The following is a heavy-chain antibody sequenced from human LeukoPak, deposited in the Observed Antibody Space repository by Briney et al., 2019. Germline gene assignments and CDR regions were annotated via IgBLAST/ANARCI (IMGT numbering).Heavy chain of an antibody. CDR3: ARAHVVVLGGALGGMDV. CDR1: GGTFSSFA. V-gene: IGHV1-69*13. J-gene: IGHJ6*02. CDR2: FIPIFGSA. Sequence: SVKVSCKASGGTFSSFAISWVRQAPGQGLEWMGGFIPIFGSAKYAQKFQGRVTITADESTSTAYMELSSLRSDDMAVYYCARAHVVVLGGALGGMDVWGQGTTVTVSS. D-gene: IGHD3-10*01.